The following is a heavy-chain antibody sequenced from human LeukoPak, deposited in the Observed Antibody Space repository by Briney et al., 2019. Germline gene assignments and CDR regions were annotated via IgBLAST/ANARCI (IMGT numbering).Heavy chain of an antibody. J-gene: IGHJ6*02. V-gene: IGHV4-34*01. Sequence: SETLSLTCAVYGGSFSGYYWSWIRQPPGEGLEWIGEINHSGSTNYNPALKSRVTISVDRSKNQFSLKVNSVTAADTVVYYCARANYGSGSRYYYYHGMDVWGQGATLTVAS. CDR3: ARANYGSGSRYYYYHGMDV. CDR2: INHSGST. CDR1: GGSFSGYY. D-gene: IGHD3-10*01.